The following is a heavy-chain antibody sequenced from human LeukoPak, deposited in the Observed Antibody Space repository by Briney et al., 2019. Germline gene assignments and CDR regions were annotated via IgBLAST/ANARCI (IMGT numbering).Heavy chain of an antibody. CDR3: ARDGELTYYYDSSGYYSPFGDY. V-gene: IGHV3-74*01. Sequence: GGSLRLSCAASGFTFSSYWMHWVRQSPGKGLVWVSRINSDGSSTSYADSVKGRFIISRDNAKNTLYLQMNSLRAEDTAVYYCARDGELTYYYDSSGYYSPFGDYWGQGTLVTVSS. J-gene: IGHJ4*02. D-gene: IGHD3-22*01. CDR2: INSDGSST. CDR1: GFTFSSYW.